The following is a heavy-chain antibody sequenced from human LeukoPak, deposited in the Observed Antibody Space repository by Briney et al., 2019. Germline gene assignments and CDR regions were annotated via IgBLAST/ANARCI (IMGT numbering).Heavy chain of an antibody. D-gene: IGHD3-22*01. CDR1: GFTFSNAW. V-gene: IGHV3-15*01. CDR3: TTIYDSSGYCVY. CDR2: IKSKTDGGTT. Sequence: PGGSLRLSCAASGFTFSNAWMSWVRQAPGKGREWVGRIKSKTDGGTTDYAAPVKGRFTISRDDSKNTLYLQMNSLKTEDTAVYYCTTIYDSSGYCVYWGQGTLVTVSS. J-gene: IGHJ4*02.